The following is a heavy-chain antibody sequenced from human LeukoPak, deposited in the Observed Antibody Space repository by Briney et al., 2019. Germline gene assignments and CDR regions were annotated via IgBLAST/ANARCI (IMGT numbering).Heavy chain of an antibody. V-gene: IGHV3-48*01. CDR2: ITSSSSAI. CDR1: GGTFSSYS. CDR3: ARKSGSSGYPFDY. D-gene: IGHD3-22*01. Sequence: GASVKVSCKASGGTFSSYSMNWVRQAPGKGLEWVSYITSSSSAIYYADSVKGRFTISRDNAKNSLYLQMNSLRAEDTAVYYCARKSGSSGYPFDYWGQGTVVTVSS. J-gene: IGHJ4*02.